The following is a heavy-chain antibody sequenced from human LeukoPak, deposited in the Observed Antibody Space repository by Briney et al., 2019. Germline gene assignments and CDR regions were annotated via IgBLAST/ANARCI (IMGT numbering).Heavy chain of an antibody. Sequence: ASVKVSCKASGGTFSSYAISWVRQAPGQGLEWMGGIIPIFGTANYAQKFQGRVTITTDESTSTAYMELSSLRSEDTAVYYCAEVGYCSSTSCSGWFDPWGQGTLVTVSS. CDR1: GGTFSSYA. CDR3: AEVGYCSSTSCSGWFDP. V-gene: IGHV1-69*05. J-gene: IGHJ5*02. CDR2: IIPIFGTA. D-gene: IGHD2-2*01.